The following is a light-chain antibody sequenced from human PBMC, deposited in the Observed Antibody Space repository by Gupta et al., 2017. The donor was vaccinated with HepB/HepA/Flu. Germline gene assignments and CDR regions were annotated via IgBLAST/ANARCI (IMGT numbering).Light chain of an antibody. Sequence: EIVLTQSPGTLSLSPGERATLSCRASQSVSSSYLAWYQQKPGQAPRLLIYGASSRATGIPDTFSGSGSGTDFTLTISRLEPEDFAVYYCQQDGNSPITVGHGTKVDIK. CDR2: GAS. CDR1: QSVSSSY. CDR3: QQDGNSPIT. V-gene: IGKV3-20*01. J-gene: IGKJ3*01.